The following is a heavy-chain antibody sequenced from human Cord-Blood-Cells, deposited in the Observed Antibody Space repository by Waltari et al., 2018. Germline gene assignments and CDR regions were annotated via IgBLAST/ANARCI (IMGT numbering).Heavy chain of an antibody. CDR2: IYYSGST. CDR1: GGSISSSSYY. V-gene: IGHV4-39*01. J-gene: IGHJ3*02. Sequence: LTCTVSGGSISSSSYYWGWIRQPPGKGLEWIGSIYYSGSTYYNPSLKSRVTISVDTSKNQFSLKLSSVTAADTAGDYCARGACSSTSCYPSDAFDIWGQGTMVTVSS. D-gene: IGHD2-2*01. CDR3: ARGACSSTSCYPSDAFDI.